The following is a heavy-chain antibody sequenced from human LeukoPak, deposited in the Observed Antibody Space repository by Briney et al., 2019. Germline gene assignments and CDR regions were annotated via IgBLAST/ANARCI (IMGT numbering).Heavy chain of an antibody. Sequence: PSETLSLTCTVSGGSISSGGYYWRWIRQHPGKGLEWIGYIYYSGSTYYNPSLKSRVTISVDTSKNQFSLKLSSVTAADTAVYYCARAAWGGSSSWYPLDYWGQGTLVTVSS. J-gene: IGHJ4*02. CDR2: IYYSGST. D-gene: IGHD6-13*01. CDR3: ARAAWGGSSSWYPLDY. CDR1: GGSISSGGYY. V-gene: IGHV4-31*03.